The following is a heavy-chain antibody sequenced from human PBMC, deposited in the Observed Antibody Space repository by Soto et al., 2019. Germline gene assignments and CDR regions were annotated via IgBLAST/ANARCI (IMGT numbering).Heavy chain of an antibody. CDR2: INHSGST. CDR1: GGSISSYY. J-gene: IGHJ5*02. CDR3: ARVGCISTNCYFSSDGRGWFDP. Sequence: SETLSLTCTVSGGSISSYYWTWIRQPPGKGLEWIGEINHSGSTYYNPSLKSRVTISVDTSKDQFSLKLSSVTAADTAVYYCARVGCISTNCYFSSDGRGWFDPWGQGTLVTVSS. V-gene: IGHV4-34*01. D-gene: IGHD2-2*01.